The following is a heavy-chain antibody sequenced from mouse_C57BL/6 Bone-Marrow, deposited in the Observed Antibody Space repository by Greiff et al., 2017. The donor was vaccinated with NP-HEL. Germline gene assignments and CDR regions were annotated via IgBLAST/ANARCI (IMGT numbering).Heavy chain of an antibody. CDR3: ARDSGYAFDY. J-gene: IGHJ2*01. D-gene: IGHD3-2*02. CDR2: INPNNGGT. Sequence: QVQLQQPGTELVKPGASVKLSCKASGYTFTSYWMHWLKQRPGQGLEWIGNINPNNGGTNDNEKIKTKATLTVDKSSSTAYMQRSSLTSEDSAVYYCARDSGYAFDYWGQGTTLTVSS. V-gene: IGHV1-53*01. CDR1: GYTFTSYW.